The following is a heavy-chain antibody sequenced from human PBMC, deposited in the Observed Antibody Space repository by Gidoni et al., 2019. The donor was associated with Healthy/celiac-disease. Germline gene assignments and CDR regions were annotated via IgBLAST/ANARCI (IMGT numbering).Heavy chain of an antibody. D-gene: IGHD4-17*01. CDR2: INPSGGST. CDR1: GYTFTSYY. J-gene: IGHJ3*02. Sequence: QVQLVQSGAEVKKPGASVKVSCKASGYTFTSYYMHWVRQAPGQGLEWMGIINPSGGSTSYAQKFQGRVTMTRDTSTSTVYMELSSLRSEDTAVYYCARDRVDDGDYGLPDAFDIWGQGTMVTVSS. CDR3: ARDRVDDGDYGLPDAFDI. V-gene: IGHV1-46*01.